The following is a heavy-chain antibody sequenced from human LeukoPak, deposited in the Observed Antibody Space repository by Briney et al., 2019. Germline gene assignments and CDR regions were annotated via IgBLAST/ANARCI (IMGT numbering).Heavy chain of an antibody. CDR3: ARWGYYYDSSGYYYFDY. CDR1: GFTFDSYN. J-gene: IGHJ4*02. Sequence: GGSLRLSCAASGFTFDSYNMNWVRQAPGKGLEWVASIRSYGSYIYYADSVKGRFTISRDDAKKSLYLQMNNLRAEDTAVYYCARWGYYYDSSGYYYFDYWGQGTLVTVSS. D-gene: IGHD3-22*01. CDR2: IRSYGSYI. V-gene: IGHV3-21*01.